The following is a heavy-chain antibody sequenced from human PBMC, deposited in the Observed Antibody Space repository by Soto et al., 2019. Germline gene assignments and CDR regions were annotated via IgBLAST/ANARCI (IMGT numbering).Heavy chain of an antibody. D-gene: IGHD3-22*01. Sequence: QVQLVQSGAEVKKPGSSVKVSCKASGGTFSSYTISWVRQAPGQGIKSTGRIIRTLGIANYAQKFQASVMITADKSPSTAYMELSSLSSGDSAVYYCANQYPNYSSSGYSPPNYYGMDVWGQGTTVTVSS. CDR3: ANQYPNYSSSGYSPPNYYGMDV. CDR2: IIRTLGIA. V-gene: IGHV1-69*02. J-gene: IGHJ6*02. CDR1: GGTFSSYT.